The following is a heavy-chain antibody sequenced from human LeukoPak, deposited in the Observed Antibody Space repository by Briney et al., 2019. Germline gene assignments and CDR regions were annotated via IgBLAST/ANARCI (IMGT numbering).Heavy chain of an antibody. V-gene: IGHV4-61*01. CDR2: IFYTGST. CDR1: GGSVSSGNYY. D-gene: IGHD3-10*01. Sequence: SETLSLTCTVSGGSVSSGNYYWTWIRQPPGKGLEWIGYIFYTGSTNYNPSLKSRVTISVDTTKNQFSLKLISVTAADTAVYYCARAVMMVRGVIIGGYWFDPWGQGTLVTVSS. CDR3: ARAVMMVRGVIIGGYWFDP. J-gene: IGHJ5*02.